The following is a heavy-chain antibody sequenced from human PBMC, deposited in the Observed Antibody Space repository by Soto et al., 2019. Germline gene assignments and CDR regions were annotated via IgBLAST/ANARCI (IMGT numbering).Heavy chain of an antibody. CDR3: ARFSGSYYYAMAV. CDR2: INHSGVT. CDR1: GGSFSGYY. J-gene: IGHJ6*02. Sequence: QVQLQQWGAGLLKPSGTLSLTCAVYGGSFSGYYWSWIRQPPGKGLEWIGEINHSGVTNYKPSLKRLITISVDTSKNHFSPQLKSVTAADTALYYCARFSGSYYYAMAVWGQGSTVTVSS. V-gene: IGHV4-34*01. D-gene: IGHD6-19*01.